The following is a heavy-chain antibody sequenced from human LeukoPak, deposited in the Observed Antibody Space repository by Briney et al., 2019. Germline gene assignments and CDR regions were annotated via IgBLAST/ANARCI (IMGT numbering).Heavy chain of an antibody. CDR3: AKDTGRTMVRGSFDY. CDR2: VSGSGGST. Sequence: GVSLRPSCAASGFSFSSYAMSWVRQAPGKGLEWVSAVSGSGGSTYYADSAKGRFTISRDNSKNTLHKQRYRLRAEDTAVYCCAKDTGRTMVRGSFDYWGQGTLVTVSS. CDR1: GFSFSSYA. J-gene: IGHJ4*02. V-gene: IGHV3-23*01. D-gene: IGHD3-10*01.